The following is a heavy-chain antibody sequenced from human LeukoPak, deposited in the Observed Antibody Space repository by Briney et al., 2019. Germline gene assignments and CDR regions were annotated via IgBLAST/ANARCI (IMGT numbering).Heavy chain of an antibody. CDR3: ARNKVGATPFDY. D-gene: IGHD1-26*01. Sequence: GASVKVSCKAFGYTFTSNYMHWVRRAPGEGLEWMGWISAYNGNTNYAQKLQGRVTMTTDTSTSTAYMELRSLRSDDTAVYYCARNKVGATPFDYWGQGTLVTVSS. V-gene: IGHV1-18*04. CDR1: GYTFTSNY. J-gene: IGHJ4*02. CDR2: ISAYNGNT.